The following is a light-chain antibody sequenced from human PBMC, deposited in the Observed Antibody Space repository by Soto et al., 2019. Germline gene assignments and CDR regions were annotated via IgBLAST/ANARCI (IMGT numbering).Light chain of an antibody. V-gene: IGKV1-39*01. Sequence: DIRMTQSPSSLSASVGDRVTIACRASQSIDTHLNWYQQHPGKAPNALIYEASNLQSGVPSRFSGSGSGTGFTLTISGLQPDDSATYYCQQTYSPPATFGQGTKVEIK. CDR3: QQTYSPPAT. CDR2: EAS. CDR1: QSIDTH. J-gene: IGKJ1*01.